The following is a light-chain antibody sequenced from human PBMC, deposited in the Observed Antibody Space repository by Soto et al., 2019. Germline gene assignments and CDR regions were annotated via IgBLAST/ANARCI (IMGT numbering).Light chain of an antibody. V-gene: IGLV2-8*01. CDR2: DVS. Sequence: QSALTQPPSAAGSPGQSVTISCTGTSSDVGTYNYVSWYQQHPGKAPKLMIYDVSKRPSGVPDRFSGSKSGNTASLTVSGLQAEDEADYYCISYAGSSIGVFGAGTKLTVL. J-gene: IGLJ3*02. CDR1: SSDVGTYNY. CDR3: ISYAGSSIGV.